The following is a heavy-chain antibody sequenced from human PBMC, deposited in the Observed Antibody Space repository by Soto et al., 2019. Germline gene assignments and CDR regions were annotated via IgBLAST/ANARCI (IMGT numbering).Heavy chain of an antibody. J-gene: IGHJ6*02. V-gene: IGHV3-33*01. CDR1: GFTFSSYG. D-gene: IGHD3-22*01. CDR3: AREKRVTMIVGHYYYGMDV. Sequence: SLRLSCAASGFTFSSYGMHWVRQAPGKGLEWVAVIWYDGSNKYYADSVKGRFTISRDNSKNTLYLQMNSLRAEDTAVYYCAREKRVTMIVGHYYYGMDVWGQGTTVTVSS. CDR2: IWYDGSNK.